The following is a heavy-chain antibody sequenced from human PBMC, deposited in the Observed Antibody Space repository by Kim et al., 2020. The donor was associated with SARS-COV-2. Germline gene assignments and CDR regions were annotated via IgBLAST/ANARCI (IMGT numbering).Heavy chain of an antibody. CDR3: ARRQFTSGWYYFDS. Sequence: AGSVKGRFTISRDNAKNTLYLQMNSLRAEDTAVYYCARRQFTSGWYYFDSWGQGTLVTVSS. D-gene: IGHD6-19*01. V-gene: IGHV3-74*01. J-gene: IGHJ4*02.